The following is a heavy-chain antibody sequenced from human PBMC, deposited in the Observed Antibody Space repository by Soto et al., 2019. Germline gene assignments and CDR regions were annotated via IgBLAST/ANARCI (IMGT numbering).Heavy chain of an antibody. CDR1: GYTFTGYY. V-gene: IGHV1-2*04. CDR3: ARDHRYCTNGVCSNDAFDI. J-gene: IGHJ3*02. CDR2: INPNSGGT. D-gene: IGHD2-8*01. Sequence: ASVKVSCKASGYTFTGYYMHWVRQAPGQGLEWMGWINPNSGGTNYAQKFQGWVTMTRDTSISTAYMELSRLRSDDTAVYYCARDHRYCTNGVCSNDAFDIWGQGTMVTVSS.